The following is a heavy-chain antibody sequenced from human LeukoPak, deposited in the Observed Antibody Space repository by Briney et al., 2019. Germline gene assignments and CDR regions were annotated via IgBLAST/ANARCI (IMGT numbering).Heavy chain of an antibody. CDR2: ISSGSSYI. V-gene: IGHV3-21*04. CDR1: GFTFSSYS. J-gene: IGHJ6*03. Sequence: GGSLRLSCAASGFTFSSYSMNWVRQAPGKGLEWVSSISSGSSYIYYADSVKGRFTISRDNAKNSLYLQMNSLRAEDTALYYCAREDWVPDCSGGSCYYMDVWGKGTTVTVSS. D-gene: IGHD2-15*01. CDR3: AREDWVPDCSGGSCYYMDV.